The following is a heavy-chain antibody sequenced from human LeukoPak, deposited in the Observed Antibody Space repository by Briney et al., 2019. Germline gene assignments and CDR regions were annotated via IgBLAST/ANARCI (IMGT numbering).Heavy chain of an antibody. CDR2: IRCDGSNK. V-gene: IGHV3-30*02. Sequence: GGSLRLSCAASGFTFSSYGMHWVRQAPGKGLEWVAFIRCDGSNKYYADSVKGRFTISRDNSKNTLYLQMNSLRAEDTAVYYCAKGLAAAGSLFDYWGQGTLVTVSS. J-gene: IGHJ4*02. CDR3: AKGLAAAGSLFDY. D-gene: IGHD6-13*01. CDR1: GFTFSSYG.